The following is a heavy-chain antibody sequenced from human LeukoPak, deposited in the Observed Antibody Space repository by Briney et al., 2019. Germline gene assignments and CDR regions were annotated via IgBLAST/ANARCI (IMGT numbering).Heavy chain of an antibody. D-gene: IGHD6-13*01. J-gene: IGHJ5*02. V-gene: IGHV3-23*01. Sequence: GGSLRLSCAASGFTFSSYAMSWVRQAPGKGLEWVSAISGSGSRTYYADSVKGRFTISRDNSKNTLYLRINSLRAEDTAVYYCAKEVVVSAAVGTEGFDPWGQGTLVIVSS. CDR2: ISGSGSRT. CDR1: GFTFSSYA. CDR3: AKEVVVSAAVGTEGFDP.